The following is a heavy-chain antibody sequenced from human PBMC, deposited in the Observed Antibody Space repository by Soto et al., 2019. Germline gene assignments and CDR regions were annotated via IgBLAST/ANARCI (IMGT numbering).Heavy chain of an antibody. D-gene: IGHD2-15*01. Sequence: GGSLRLSCAASGFTFSGSAMHWVRQASGKGLEWVGRIRSKANSYATAYAASVKGRFTISRDDSKNTAYLQMNSLKTEDTAVYYCTRHNYIGTPDWFDPWGQGPLVTVSS. CDR1: GFTFSGSA. CDR3: TRHNYIGTPDWFDP. V-gene: IGHV3-73*01. CDR2: IRSKANSYAT. J-gene: IGHJ5*02.